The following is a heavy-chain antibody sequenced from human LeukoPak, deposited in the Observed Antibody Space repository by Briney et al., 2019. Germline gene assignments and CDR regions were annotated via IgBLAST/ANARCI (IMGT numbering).Heavy chain of an antibody. Sequence: SVKVSCMASGGTFSSYAISWVRQAPGQGLEWMGGIIPIFGTANYAQKFQGRVTITADESTSTAYMELSSLRSEDTAVYYCARDPWNDERMEAFDIWGQGTMVTVSS. CDR2: IIPIFGTA. V-gene: IGHV1-69*01. CDR3: ARDPWNDERMEAFDI. D-gene: IGHD1-1*01. J-gene: IGHJ3*02. CDR1: GGTFSSYA.